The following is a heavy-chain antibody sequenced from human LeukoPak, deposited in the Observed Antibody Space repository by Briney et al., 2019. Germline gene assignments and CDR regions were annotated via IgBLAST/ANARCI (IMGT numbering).Heavy chain of an antibody. CDR3: ARGPPYYYDSSGYLDAFDI. Sequence: SETLSLTCTASGGSISSYYWSWIRQPPGKGLEWIGYIYYSGSTNYNPSLKSRVTISVDTSKNQFSLKLSSVTAADTAVYYCARGPPYYYDSSGYLDAFDIWGQGTMVTVSS. CDR2: IYYSGST. J-gene: IGHJ3*02. CDR1: GGSISSYY. D-gene: IGHD3-22*01. V-gene: IGHV4-59*01.